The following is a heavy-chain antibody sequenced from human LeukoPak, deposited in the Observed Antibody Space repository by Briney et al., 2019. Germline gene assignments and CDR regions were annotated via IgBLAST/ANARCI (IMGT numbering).Heavy chain of an antibody. CDR1: GGSFSGYD. J-gene: IGHJ4*02. Sequence: SETLSLTCAVYGGSFSGYDWSWIRQPPGKGLEWIGEINHSGSTNYNPSLKSRVTISVDTSKNQFSLKLSSVTAADTAVYYCARADYGGNTAYYFDYWGQGTLVTVSS. D-gene: IGHD4-23*01. V-gene: IGHV4-34*01. CDR2: INHSGST. CDR3: ARADYGGNTAYYFDY.